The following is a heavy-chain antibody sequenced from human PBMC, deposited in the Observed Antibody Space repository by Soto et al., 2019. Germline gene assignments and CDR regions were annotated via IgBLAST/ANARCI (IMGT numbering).Heavy chain of an antibody. D-gene: IGHD5-12*01. Sequence: GGSLRLSCAASGFTFRSYHMHWVRQAPGKGLEWVSSISYDESNKYYTDSVKGRFTISRDNSKNTLYLQMNSLRDEDTAVYYCARDVDRTSHLNWFDPWGQGVMVTVSS. J-gene: IGHJ5*02. CDR1: GFTFRSYH. V-gene: IGHV3-30-3*01. CDR2: ISYDESNK. CDR3: ARDVDRTSHLNWFDP.